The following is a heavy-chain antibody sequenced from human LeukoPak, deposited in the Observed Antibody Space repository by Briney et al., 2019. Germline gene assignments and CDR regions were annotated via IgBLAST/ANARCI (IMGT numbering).Heavy chain of an antibody. J-gene: IGHJ5*02. CDR1: GFTFSSYS. D-gene: IGHD3-10*01. V-gene: IGHV3-21*01. CDR3: APPPTVREVTP. Sequence: GGSLRLSCAASGFTFSSYSMNWVRQAPGKGLEWVSSISSSSSYIYYADSVKGRFTISRDNAKNSLYLQMNSLRAEDTAVYYCAPPPTVREVTPWGQGTLVTVSS. CDR2: ISSSSSYI.